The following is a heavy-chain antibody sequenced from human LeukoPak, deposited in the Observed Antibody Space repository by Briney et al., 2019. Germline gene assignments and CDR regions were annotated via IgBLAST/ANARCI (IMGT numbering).Heavy chain of an antibody. CDR1: GFTFSSYS. CDR2: ISSSSSYI. CDR3: ARGDSSSYLYYFDY. V-gene: IGHV3-21*04. J-gene: IGHJ4*02. D-gene: IGHD3-22*01. Sequence: GGSLRLSCAASGFTFSSYSMNWVRQAPGKGLEWVSSISSSSSYIYYTDSVKGRFTISRDNAKNSLYLQMNSLRAEDTALYHCARGDSSSYLYYFDYWGQGTLVTVSS.